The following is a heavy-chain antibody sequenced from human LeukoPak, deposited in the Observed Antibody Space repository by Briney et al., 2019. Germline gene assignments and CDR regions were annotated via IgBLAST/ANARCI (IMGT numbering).Heavy chain of an antibody. V-gene: IGHV3-66*01. Sequence: GGSLRLSCAASGFTVRSNYMSWVRQAPGKGLEWVSVIYSGGSTYYADSVKGRFTISRDNSKNTLYLQMNSLRAEDTAVYYCARDARGGSGYFDYWGQGTLVTVSS. J-gene: IGHJ4*02. D-gene: IGHD1-26*01. CDR1: GFTVRSNY. CDR3: ARDARGGSGYFDY. CDR2: IYSGGST.